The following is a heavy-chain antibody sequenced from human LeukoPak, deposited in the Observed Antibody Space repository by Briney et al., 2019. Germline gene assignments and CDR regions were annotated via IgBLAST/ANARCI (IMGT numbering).Heavy chain of an antibody. CDR2: ISGSSSYM. Sequence: GGSLRLSCAASGFTFSDYSMNWVRQAPGKGLEWVSSISGSSSYMYYADSVRGRFTISRDNAKNSLYLQMNSLRAEDTAVYYCAKPYRATIFGVVHPFDYWGQGTLVTVSS. CDR1: GFTFSDYS. D-gene: IGHD3-3*01. CDR3: AKPYRATIFGVVHPFDY. V-gene: IGHV3-21*04. J-gene: IGHJ4*02.